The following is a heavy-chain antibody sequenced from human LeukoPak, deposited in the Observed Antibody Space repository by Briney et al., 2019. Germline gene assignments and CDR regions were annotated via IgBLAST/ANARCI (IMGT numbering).Heavy chain of an antibody. CDR3: ARGRPHGNDY. CDR1: GFTFSSYS. CDR2: IASDGSST. D-gene: IGHD4-23*01. V-gene: IGHV3-74*01. Sequence: PGGSLRLSCAASGFTFSSYSMNWVRQAPGKGLVWVSRIASDGSSTTYADSVKGRSSISRDNAKNTLYLQMNSLRVEDTAVYYCARGRPHGNDYWGQGTLVTVSS. J-gene: IGHJ4*02.